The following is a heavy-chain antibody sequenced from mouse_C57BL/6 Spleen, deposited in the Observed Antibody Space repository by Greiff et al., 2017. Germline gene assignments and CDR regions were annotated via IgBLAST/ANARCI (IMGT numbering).Heavy chain of an antibody. V-gene: IGHV1-19*01. CDR3: ARTNWERAMDY. Sequence: EVQLQQSGPVLVKPGASVKMSCKASGYTFTDYYMNWVKQSHGKSLEWIGVINPYNGGTSYNQKFKGKATLTVDKSSSTAYMELNSLTSEDSAVYYCARTNWERAMDYWGQGTSVTVSS. J-gene: IGHJ4*01. CDR2: INPYNGGT. D-gene: IGHD4-1*01. CDR1: GYTFTDYY.